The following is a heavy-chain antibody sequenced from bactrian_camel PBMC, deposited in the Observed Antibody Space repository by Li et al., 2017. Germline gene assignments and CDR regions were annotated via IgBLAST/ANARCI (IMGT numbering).Heavy chain of an antibody. J-gene: IGHJ4*01. CDR1: GYPYSEYC. D-gene: IGHD5*01. Sequence: HVQLVESGGGLVQSGGSLRLACVGSGYPYSEYCMGWVRQTPGKEREGVAAIQPVGAYTDYADSVKGRFAISRDNAKNTVYLQMNSLKSEDTAVYYCAKETYGLPSDWGQGTQVTVS. V-gene: IGHV3S1*01. CDR3: AKETYGLPSD. CDR2: IQPVGAYT.